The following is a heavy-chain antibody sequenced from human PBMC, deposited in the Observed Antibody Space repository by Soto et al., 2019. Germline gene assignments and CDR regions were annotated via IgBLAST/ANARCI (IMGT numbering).Heavy chain of an antibody. D-gene: IGHD2-2*01. CDR3: ARLVQDIVVVPAAFRFDP. Sequence: SETLSLTCTVSGGSISSYYWSWIRQPPGKGLEWIGYIYYSGSTNYNPSLKSRVTISVDTSKNQFSLKLSSVTAADTAVYYCARLVQDIVVVPAAFRFDPWGQGTLVTV. J-gene: IGHJ5*02. V-gene: IGHV4-59*08. CDR2: IYYSGST. CDR1: GGSISSYY.